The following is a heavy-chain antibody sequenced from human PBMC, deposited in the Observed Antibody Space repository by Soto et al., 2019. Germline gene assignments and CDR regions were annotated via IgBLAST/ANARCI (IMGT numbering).Heavy chain of an antibody. CDR3: ARIYCSSTSCSTHAFDI. V-gene: IGHV4-59*08. CDR2: IYYSGST. D-gene: IGHD2-2*01. J-gene: IGHJ3*02. Sequence: PSETLSLTCTVSGGSISGYYWSWIRQPPGKGLEWIGYIYYSGSTNYNPSLKSRVTISVDTSKNQFSLKLSSVTAADTAVYYCARIYCSSTSCSTHAFDIWGQGTMVTVSS. CDR1: GGSISGYY.